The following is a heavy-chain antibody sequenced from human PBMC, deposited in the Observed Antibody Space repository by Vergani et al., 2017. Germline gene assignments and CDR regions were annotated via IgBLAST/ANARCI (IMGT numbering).Heavy chain of an antibody. Sequence: QVQLVQSGAEVKKPGSSVKVSCKASGGTFSSYAISWVRQAPGQGLEWMGRIIPILGIANYAQKFQGRVTITADKSTSTAYMELSSLRSEDTAVYYCARSIAAAVRPFDYWGQGTLVTVSS. D-gene: IGHD6-13*01. V-gene: IGHV1-69*04. CDR2: IIPILGIA. CDR3: ARSIAAAVRPFDY. CDR1: GGTFSSYA. J-gene: IGHJ4*02.